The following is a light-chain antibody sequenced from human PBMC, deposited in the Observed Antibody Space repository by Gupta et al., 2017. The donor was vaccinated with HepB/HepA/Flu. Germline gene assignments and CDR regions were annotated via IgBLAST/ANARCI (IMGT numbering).Light chain of an antibody. CDR1: QSISNY. CDR3: QQTYSSFST. V-gene: IGKV1-39*01. J-gene: IGKJ1*01. CDR2: VTS. Sequence: DIQMTQSPSSLSASVGDRVTITCRANQSISNYLNWYQQKPGKAPKVLIYVTSSLKSGVPSRFSGSGSETEFTLTISSLQPEDFATYYCQQTYSSFSTFGQGTKVEIK.